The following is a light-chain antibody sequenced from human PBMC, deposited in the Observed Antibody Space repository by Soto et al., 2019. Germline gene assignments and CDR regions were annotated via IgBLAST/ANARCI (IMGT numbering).Light chain of an antibody. CDR1: SSNIGSNY. V-gene: IGLV1-47*01. J-gene: IGLJ3*02. CDR2: RSD. Sequence: QSVLTQPPSASGTPGQRVTISCSGSSSNIGSNYVSWYQHPPGAAPKLLIYRSDQRPSGVPDRFSGSKSGTSASLAISGLRSEDEADYFCAVRDDSLSGHWVFGGGTQLTVL. CDR3: AVRDDSLSGHWV.